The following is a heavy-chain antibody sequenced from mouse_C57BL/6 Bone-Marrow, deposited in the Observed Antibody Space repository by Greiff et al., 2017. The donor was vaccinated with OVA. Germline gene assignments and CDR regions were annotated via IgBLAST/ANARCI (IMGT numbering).Heavy chain of an antibody. CDR1: GYTFTSYW. Sequence: QVQLQQSGAELVMPGASVKLSCKASGYTFTSYWLHWVKQRPGQGLEWIGEIDPSDSYSNYNQKFKGKSTLTVDKSSSTAYMQLSSLTSEGSAVYDCARYGYYWYFDGWGTGTTVTVSS. CDR3: ARYGYYWYFDG. J-gene: IGHJ1*03. CDR2: IDPSDSYS. V-gene: IGHV1-69*01. D-gene: IGHD2-2*01.